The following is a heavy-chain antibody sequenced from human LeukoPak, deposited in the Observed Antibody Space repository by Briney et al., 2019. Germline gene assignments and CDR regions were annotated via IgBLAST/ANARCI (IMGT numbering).Heavy chain of an antibody. CDR1: GGSISSGGYY. V-gene: IGHV4-31*03. J-gene: IGHJ4*02. Sequence: SETLSLTCTVSGGSISSGGYYWSWIRQHPGKGLEWIGYIYYSGSTYYNPSLKSRVTISVDTSKNQFSLKLSSVTAADTAVYYCARDSGVHHYFDYWGQGTLVTVSS. CDR2: IYYSGST. D-gene: IGHD3-10*01. CDR3: ARDSGVHHYFDY.